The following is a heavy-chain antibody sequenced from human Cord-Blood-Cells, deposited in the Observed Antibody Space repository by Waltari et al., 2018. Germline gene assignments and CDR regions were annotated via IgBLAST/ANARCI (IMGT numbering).Heavy chain of an antibody. CDR3: ARDMQQLVRGAFDI. Sequence: EVQLVETGGGLLQPGGSLRLSCAASGFTVSSNHMSWVPQAPGKGLEWVSVIYSGGSTYYADSVKGRFTISRDNSKNTLYLQMNSLRAEDTAVYYCARDMQQLVRGAFDIWGQGTMVTVSS. CDR1: GFTVSSNH. V-gene: IGHV3-53*02. J-gene: IGHJ3*02. D-gene: IGHD6-6*01. CDR2: IYSGGST.